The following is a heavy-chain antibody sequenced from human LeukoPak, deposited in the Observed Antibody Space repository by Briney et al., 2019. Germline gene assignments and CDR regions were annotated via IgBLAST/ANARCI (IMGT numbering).Heavy chain of an antibody. V-gene: IGHV4-59*01. CDR2: IYYSGST. CDR1: GGSIGSYY. Sequence: SETLSLTCSVSGGSIGSYYWSWIRQPPGKGLEWIGYIYYSGSTNYNPSLKSRVTISVDTSKNQFSLKLSSVTAADTAVYYCARGDSSNNYYYYGMDVWGKGTTVTVSS. J-gene: IGHJ6*04. D-gene: IGHD1/OR15-1a*01. CDR3: ARGDSSNNYYYYGMDV.